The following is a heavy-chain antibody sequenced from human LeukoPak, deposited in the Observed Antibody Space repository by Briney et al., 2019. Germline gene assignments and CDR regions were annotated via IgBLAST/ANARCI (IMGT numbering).Heavy chain of an antibody. J-gene: IGHJ6*02. D-gene: IGHD3-10*01. Sequence: GASVKVSCKASGYTFTSYYTHWVRQAPGQGLEWMGIINPNGGSTSYAQKFQGRVSVARDTSTSTVYMELSSLRSEDTAVYYCARAFFYFGSGSYSGYYAMDVWGQGTTVTVSS. CDR3: ARAFFYFGSGSYSGYYAMDV. CDR1: GYTFTSYY. CDR2: INPNGGST. V-gene: IGHV1-46*01.